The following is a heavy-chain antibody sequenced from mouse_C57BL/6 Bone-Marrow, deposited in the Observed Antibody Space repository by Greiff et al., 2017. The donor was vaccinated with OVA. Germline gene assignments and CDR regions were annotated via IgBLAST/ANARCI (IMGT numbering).Heavy chain of an antibody. CDR2: IWSGGST. D-gene: IGHD3-3*01. V-gene: IGHV2-2*01. Sequence: VQLQQSGPGLVQPSQSLSITCTVSGFSLTSYGVHWVRQSPGKGLEWLGVIWSGGSTDYTAAFISRLSISKDNSKSQVFFKMNSLQADDTAIYYCARGALGTGNWYFDVWGTGTTVTVSS. CDR1: GFSLTSYG. J-gene: IGHJ1*03. CDR3: ARGALGTGNWYFDV.